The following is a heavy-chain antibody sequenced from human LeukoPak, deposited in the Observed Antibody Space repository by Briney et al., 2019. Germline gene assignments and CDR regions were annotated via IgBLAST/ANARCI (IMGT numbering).Heavy chain of an antibody. V-gene: IGHV4-38-2*02. CDR3: AKSNGYGLIDI. CDR2: MYHSGST. D-gene: IGHD3-22*01. J-gene: IGHJ3*02. Sequence: PSETLSLTCSVSGYSVSSAYYWGWIRQPPGKGLEWIGTMYHSGSTNYNLSLKSRVTISLDTSRNQFSLKLNSVTAADTAVYYCAKSNGYGLIDIWGQGTMVTVSS. CDR1: GYSVSSAYY.